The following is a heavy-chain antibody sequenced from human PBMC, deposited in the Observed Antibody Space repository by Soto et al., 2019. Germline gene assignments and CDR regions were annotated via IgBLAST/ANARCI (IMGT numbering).Heavy chain of an antibody. CDR3: ARDYYDSSGYGFLAY. Sequence: QVQLVQSGAEVKKPGSSVKVSCKASGGTFSSYAISWVRQAPGQGLDWMGGIVPIFGTANYAQKFQGRVKITADESTSTAYMELSSLRSDDTAVYYCARDYYDSSGYGFLAYWGQGTLVTVSS. CDR1: GGTFSSYA. V-gene: IGHV1-69*01. J-gene: IGHJ4*02. D-gene: IGHD3-22*01. CDR2: IVPIFGTA.